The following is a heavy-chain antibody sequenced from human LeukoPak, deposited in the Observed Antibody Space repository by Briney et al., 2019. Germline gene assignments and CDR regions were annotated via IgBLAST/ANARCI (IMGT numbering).Heavy chain of an antibody. Sequence: SETLSLTCTVSGTSISSHYWSWLRQTPGKGLEWIGYIGYVHNSGSTNYSPSLKSRVTISVDTSKNQFSLRLRSVTAADTAVYYCARQGGSYIWFDPWGQGTLVTVSS. CDR2: IGYVHNSGST. CDR3: ARQGGSYIWFDP. J-gene: IGHJ5*02. V-gene: IGHV4-59*08. CDR1: GTSISSHY. D-gene: IGHD1-26*01.